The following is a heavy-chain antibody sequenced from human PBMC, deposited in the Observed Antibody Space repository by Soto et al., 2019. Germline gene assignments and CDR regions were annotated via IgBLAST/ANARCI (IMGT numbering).Heavy chain of an antibody. V-gene: IGHV1-18*01. CDR2: ISDYSGNT. J-gene: IGHJ6*02. D-gene: IGHD3-10*01. CDR1: GYTFNIYG. CDR3: AREGYYSGSGTYSPPRYYGMDA. Sequence: QVQLVQSGAEVKTPGASVKVSCKASGYTFNIYGITWVRQAPGQGLEWMGWISDYSGNTFYGKKFQGRVTMTKDTSTRTAYMELKSLRSDDTAVYYCAREGYYSGSGTYSPPRYYGMDAWGQGTTVTVSS.